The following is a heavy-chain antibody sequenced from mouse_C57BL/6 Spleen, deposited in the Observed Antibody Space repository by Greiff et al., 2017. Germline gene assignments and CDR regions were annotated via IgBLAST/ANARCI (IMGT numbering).Heavy chain of an antibody. Sequence: QVQLQQPGAELVMPGASVKLSCKASGYTFTSYWMHWVKQRPGQGLEWIGEIDPSDSSTNSNQKFKGKSTLTVDKSSSTAYMQRSSLTSEDSAVYYCARGGGSSPFDYWGQGTTLTVSS. V-gene: IGHV1-69*01. CDR1: GYTFTSYW. J-gene: IGHJ2*01. CDR3: ARGGGSSPFDY. D-gene: IGHD1-1*01. CDR2: IDPSDSST.